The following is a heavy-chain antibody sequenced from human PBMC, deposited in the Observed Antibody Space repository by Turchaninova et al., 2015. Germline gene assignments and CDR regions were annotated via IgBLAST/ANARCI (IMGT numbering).Heavy chain of an antibody. Sequence: HVLLVQPEFDLEKTAAPMRLSCKTAGYTFDDYPIKWVRQAPGQGLEWMGRTNTITGNPTYAQGFRGRFVFSLDTSASTAYLQISGLKDEDTAVYYCALLYGSGQSIRFDSWGQGTLVTVSS. CDR2: TNTITGNP. J-gene: IGHJ4*02. CDR3: ALLYGSGQSIRFDS. D-gene: IGHD3-10*01. CDR1: GYTFDDYP. V-gene: IGHV7-4-1*02.